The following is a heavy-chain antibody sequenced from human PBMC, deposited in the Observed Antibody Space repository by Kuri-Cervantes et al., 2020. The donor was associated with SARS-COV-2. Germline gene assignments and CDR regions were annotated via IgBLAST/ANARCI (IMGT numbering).Heavy chain of an antibody. CDR2: IYYSGST. CDR3: ARLGSGWSQDY. J-gene: IGHJ4*02. CDR1: GYSISSGYY. D-gene: IGHD6-19*01. Sequence: SQTLSLTCAVSGYSISSGYYWGWIRQPPGKGLEWIGSIYYSGSTYYNPSLKSRVTISVDTSKNQFSLKLSSVTAADTAVYYCARLGSGWSQDYWGQGTLVTVSS. V-gene: IGHV4-38-2*01.